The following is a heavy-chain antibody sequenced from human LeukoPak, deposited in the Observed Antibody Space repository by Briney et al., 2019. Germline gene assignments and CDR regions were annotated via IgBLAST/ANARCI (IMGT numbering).Heavy chain of an antibody. CDR3: AKGQFRQQLGYFDY. V-gene: IGHV3-21*01. D-gene: IGHD6-13*01. CDR2: ISSSDTYI. J-gene: IGHJ4*02. CDR1: GFTFSSYS. Sequence: GGSLRLSCAASGFTFSSYSMNWVRQAPGKGLEWVSSISSSDTYIYHADSVKGRFTISRDNAKNSLYLQMNSLRAEDTAVYYCAKGQFRQQLGYFDYWGQGTLVTVSS.